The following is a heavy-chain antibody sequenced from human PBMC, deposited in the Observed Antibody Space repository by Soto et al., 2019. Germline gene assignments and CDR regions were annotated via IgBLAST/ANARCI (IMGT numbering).Heavy chain of an antibody. CDR1: GGSISRYY. CDR3: ARGYYYNASLGAF. Sequence: SEKLSLTCTVSGGSISRYYWSWCRQPPGKGLEWIGYIYYSGSNNYNPSLKSRVTISVDTSKNQFSLKLSSVTAADTAVYYCARGYYYNASLGAFCGQGTWGTGSS. V-gene: IGHV4-59*01. J-gene: IGHJ1*01. D-gene: IGHD1-26*01. CDR2: IYYSGSN.